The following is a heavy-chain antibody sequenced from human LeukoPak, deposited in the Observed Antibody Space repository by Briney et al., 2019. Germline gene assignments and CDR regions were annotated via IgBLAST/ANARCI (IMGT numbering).Heavy chain of an antibody. J-gene: IGHJ4*02. CDR1: GFTFSSYS. Sequence: GGSLRLSCAASGFTFSSYSMNWVRQAPGKGLEWVSSISSSSSYIYYADAVKGRFTISRDNAKNSLYLQMNSLRAEDTAVYYCARESSGWYGYWGQGTLVTVSS. D-gene: IGHD6-19*01. CDR2: ISSSSSYI. V-gene: IGHV3-21*01. CDR3: ARESSGWYGY.